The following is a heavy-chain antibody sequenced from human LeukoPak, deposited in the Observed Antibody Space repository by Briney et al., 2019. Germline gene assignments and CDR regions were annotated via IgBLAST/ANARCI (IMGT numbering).Heavy chain of an antibody. CDR3: ARGPYRGYSYGYHYGMDV. J-gene: IGHJ6*02. CDR1: GGSISSYY. Sequence: SETLSLTCTVSGGSISSYYWSWIRQLPGKGLEWIGYIYYSGSTNYNPSLKSRVTISVDTSKNQFSLKLSSVTAADTAVYYCARGPYRGYSYGYHYGMDVWGQGTTVTVSS. CDR2: IYYSGST. D-gene: IGHD5-18*01. V-gene: IGHV4-59*01.